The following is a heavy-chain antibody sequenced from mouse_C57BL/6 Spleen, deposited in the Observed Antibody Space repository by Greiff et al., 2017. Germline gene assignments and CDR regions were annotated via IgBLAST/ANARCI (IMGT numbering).Heavy chain of an antibody. D-gene: IGHD2-2*01. V-gene: IGHV1-72*01. CDR3: ARSGAYGYDSPFAY. J-gene: IGHJ3*01. CDR1: GYTFPSYW. Sequence: QVQLQQPGAELVKPGASVKLSCKASGYTFPSYWMHWVKPRPGRGLEWIGRIDPHSGGPKYNEKFKSTATLTVDKPSSTAYIQLSSLTSEDSAVYYCARSGAYGYDSPFAYWGQGTLVTVSA. CDR2: IDPHSGGP.